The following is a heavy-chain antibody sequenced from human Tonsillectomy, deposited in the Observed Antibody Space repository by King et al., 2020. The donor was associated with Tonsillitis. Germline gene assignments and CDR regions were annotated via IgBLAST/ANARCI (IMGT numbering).Heavy chain of an antibody. D-gene: IGHD5-18*01. CDR2: IYYNGGT. CDR3: ARWYSFDQNFDY. Sequence: LQLQESGPGLVKPSETLSLTCTVSGASISSSRYYWGWIRQPPGKGLEWIGSIYYNGGTYYNPSLRSRVTISVDTSKNQFSLKLSSVTAADTAVYYCARWYSFDQNFDYWGQGTLVIVSS. V-gene: IGHV4-39*01. CDR1: GASISSSRYY. J-gene: IGHJ4*02.